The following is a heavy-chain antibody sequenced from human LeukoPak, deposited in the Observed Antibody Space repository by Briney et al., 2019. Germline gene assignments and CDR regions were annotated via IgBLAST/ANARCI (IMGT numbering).Heavy chain of an antibody. CDR2: IYYSGST. J-gene: IGHJ4*02. CDR3: ARSLPRGVVVYPN. Sequence: SETLSLTCTVSGGSISSYYWSWIRQPPGKGLEWIGYIYYSGSTNYNPSLKSRVTISVDTSKNQFSLKLSSVTAADTAVYYCARSLPRGVVVYPNWGQGTLVTVSS. V-gene: IGHV4-59*01. CDR1: GGSISSYY. D-gene: IGHD2-15*01.